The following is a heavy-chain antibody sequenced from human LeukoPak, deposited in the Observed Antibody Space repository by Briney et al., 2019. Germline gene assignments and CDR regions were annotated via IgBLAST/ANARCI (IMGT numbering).Heavy chain of an antibody. CDR3: ARGTDCSSTSCLVPYYYYGMDV. CDR1: GFTFSSYG. J-gene: IGHJ6*04. V-gene: IGHV3-33*01. CDR2: IWYDGSNK. Sequence: PGRSLRLSCAASGFTFSSYGMHWVRQAPSKGLEWVAVIWYDGSNKYYADSVKGRFTISRDNSKNTLYLQMNSLRAEDTAVYYCARGTDCSSTSCLVPYYYYGMDVWGKGTTVTVSS. D-gene: IGHD2-2*01.